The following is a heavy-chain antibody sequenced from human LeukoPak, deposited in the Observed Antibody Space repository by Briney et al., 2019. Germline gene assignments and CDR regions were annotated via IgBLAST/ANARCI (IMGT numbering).Heavy chain of an antibody. V-gene: IGHV3-23*01. Sequence: GGSLRLSCVGSGFTFRSHAMSWVRQAPEKGLEFVSGTYENGGTTYYADSVKGRFSISRDNSKNTLYLQMDSLRGEDTAVYYCAKDFRIGYSAHFDYWGQGALVTVSS. CDR2: TYENGGTT. D-gene: IGHD2-21*01. J-gene: IGHJ4*02. CDR1: GFTFRSHA. CDR3: AKDFRIGYSAHFDY.